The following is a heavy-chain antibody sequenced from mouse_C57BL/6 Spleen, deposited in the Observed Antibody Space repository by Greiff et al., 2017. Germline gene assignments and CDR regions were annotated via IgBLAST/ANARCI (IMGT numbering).Heavy chain of an antibody. D-gene: IGHD4-1*02. J-gene: IGHJ2*01. Sequence: VMLVEWVAYISSGSSTIYYADTVKGRFTISRDNAKNTLFLQMTSLRSEDTAMYYCARSNWAFDYWGQGTTLTVSS. V-gene: IGHV5-17*01. CDR3: ARSNWAFDY. CDR2: ISSGSSTI.